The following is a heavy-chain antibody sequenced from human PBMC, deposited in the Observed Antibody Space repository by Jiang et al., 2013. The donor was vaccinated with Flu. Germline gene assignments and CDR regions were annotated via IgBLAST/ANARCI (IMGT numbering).Heavy chain of an antibody. D-gene: IGHD5-24*01. CDR1: GNSFMNYW. CDR3: ALAIDGNFYFDY. CDR2: MHPGYSDT. Sequence: VQLVESGAEVKKPGESLKISCEGSGNSFMNYWIGWVRQTPGEGLEWMGIMHPGYSDTRYSPSFQGQVTLSADKSINTAYLQWSRLQASDTAMYYCALAIDGNFYFDYWGQGTWSPSPQ. J-gene: IGHJ4*02. V-gene: IGHV5-51*01.